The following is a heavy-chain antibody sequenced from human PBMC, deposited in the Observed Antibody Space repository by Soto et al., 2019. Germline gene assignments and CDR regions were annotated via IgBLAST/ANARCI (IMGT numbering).Heavy chain of an antibody. CDR1: GYTFTGYY. D-gene: IGHD5-18*01. J-gene: IGHJ6*02. CDR2: INPNIGGT. V-gene: IGHV1-2*02. CDR3: AGRGYSYGYDYYGMDV. Sequence: ASVKVSCKASGYTFTGYYMHWVRQAPGQGLEWMGWINPNIGGTIYAQKFQGRVTMTRDTSISTAYMELSRLRSDDTALYYCAGRGYSYGYDYYGMDVWGQGTTVTVSS.